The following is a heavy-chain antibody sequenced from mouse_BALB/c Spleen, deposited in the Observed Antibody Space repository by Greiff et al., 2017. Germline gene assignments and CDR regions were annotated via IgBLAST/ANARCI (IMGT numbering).Heavy chain of an antibody. J-gene: IGHJ3*01. CDR3: ARDNGNYGAWFAY. Sequence: EVQVVESGGGLVKPGGSLKLSCAASGFTFSDYYMYWVRQTPEKRLEWVATISDGGSYTYYPDSVKGRFTISRDNAKNNLYLQMSSLKSEDTAMYYCARDNGNYGAWFAYWGQGTLVTVSA. CDR2: ISDGGSYT. V-gene: IGHV5-4*02. CDR1: GFTFSDYY. D-gene: IGHD2-1*01.